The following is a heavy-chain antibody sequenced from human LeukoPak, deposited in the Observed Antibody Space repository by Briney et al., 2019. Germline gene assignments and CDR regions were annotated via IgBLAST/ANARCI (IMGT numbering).Heavy chain of an antibody. J-gene: IGHJ4*02. V-gene: IGHV3-23*01. CDR1: GFTFSSYA. CDR3: ANTCPDRGGDCYFS. Sequence: PGGSLRLSCAASGFTFSSYAMSWVRQAPGKGLEWVSVISGSGGSTYYADSVKGRFTISRDNSKNTLYLQMNSLRAEDTAVYYSANTCPDRGGDCYFSWGQGTLVTVSS. CDR2: ISGSGGST. D-gene: IGHD2-21*02.